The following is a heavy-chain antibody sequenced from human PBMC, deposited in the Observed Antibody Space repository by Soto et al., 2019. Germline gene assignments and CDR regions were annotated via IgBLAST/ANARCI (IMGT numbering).Heavy chain of an antibody. D-gene: IGHD3-3*01. CDR3: ARDRYYDFWSGYSYYYYGMDV. Sequence: TLSLSCAVYGGSFSGYYWSWIRQPPGKGLEWIGEINHSGSTNYNPSLKSRVTISVDTSKNQFSLKLSSVTAADTAVYYCARDRYYDFWSGYSYYYYGMDVWGQGTTVTVSS. V-gene: IGHV4-34*01. CDR1: GGSFSGYY. CDR2: INHSGST. J-gene: IGHJ6*02.